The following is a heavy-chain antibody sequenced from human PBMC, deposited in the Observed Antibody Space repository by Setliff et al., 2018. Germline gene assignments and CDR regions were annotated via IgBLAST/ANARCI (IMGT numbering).Heavy chain of an antibody. CDR3: ARTSGSGSSLLPNFSDP. V-gene: IGHV4-38-2*01. J-gene: IGHJ5*02. CDR2: IYHSGST. Sequence: PSETLSLTCAVPGYSISSGYYWGWIRQPPGKGLEWIGIIYHSGSTYYNPSLKSRVTISVDTSKNQFSLKLSSVTAADTAVYYCARTSGSGSSLLPNFSDPWGQGTLVTVSS. D-gene: IGHD3-10*01. CDR1: GYSISSGYY.